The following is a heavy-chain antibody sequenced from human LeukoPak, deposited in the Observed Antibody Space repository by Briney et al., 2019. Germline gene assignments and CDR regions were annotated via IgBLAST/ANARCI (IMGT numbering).Heavy chain of an antibody. D-gene: IGHD1-26*01. CDR2: ISGHNGNA. CDR1: GGTFSSYA. V-gene: IGHV1-18*01. Sequence: GASVTVSCTASGGTFSSYAISWVRQAPGQGLEWMGWISGHNGNANYAQKVQGRVTMTTDTSTNTAYMELRSLRSDDTAVYYCARGGFGAPPDYWGQGTLVTVSS. CDR3: ARGGFGAPPDY. J-gene: IGHJ4*02.